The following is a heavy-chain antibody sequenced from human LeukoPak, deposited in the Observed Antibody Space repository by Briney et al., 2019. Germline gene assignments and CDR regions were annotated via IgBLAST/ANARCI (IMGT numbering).Heavy chain of an antibody. Sequence: GGSLRLSCVASGFTYSDYWMSWVRQGPGKGLEWVATIKGDGSVKNYVDSVKGRFTISRDNAKNSVFLQMDSLRVEDTALYYCARRGLHDYWGQGTLVTVSS. V-gene: IGHV3-7*03. CDR3: ARRGLHDY. CDR1: GFTYSDYW. J-gene: IGHJ4*02. D-gene: IGHD5/OR15-5a*01. CDR2: IKGDGSVK.